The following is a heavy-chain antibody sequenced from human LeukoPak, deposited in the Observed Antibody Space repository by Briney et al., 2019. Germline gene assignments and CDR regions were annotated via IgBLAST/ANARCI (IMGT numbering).Heavy chain of an antibody. CDR2: INHSGST. CDR3: ARGNRAIFGVVHSYYMDV. D-gene: IGHD3-3*01. CDR1: GGSFSGYY. Sequence: SETLSLTCAVYGGSFSGYYWSWIRQPPGKGLEWIGEINHSGSTNYNPSLKSRVTISVDTSKNQFSLKLSSVTAADTAVYYCARGNRAIFGVVHSYYMDVWGKGTTVTVSS. J-gene: IGHJ6*03. V-gene: IGHV4-34*01.